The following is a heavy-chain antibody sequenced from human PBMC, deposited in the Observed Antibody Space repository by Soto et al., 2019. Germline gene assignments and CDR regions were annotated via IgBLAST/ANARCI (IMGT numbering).Heavy chain of an antibody. J-gene: IGHJ4*02. D-gene: IGHD3-3*01. CDR3: NPYYDFGSGHTPL. CDR2: IKSKPDGETT. V-gene: IGHV3-15*07. Sequence: QLVESGGGLVKPGGSLVLSCAGSGFAFNNVWLHWVRQTPGKGLEWVGRIKSKPDGETTEYAAPVKGRFIISREDSKNTLYLQMNSLQTEDSGPYYCNPYYDFGSGHTPLWGQGTLVTVSS. CDR1: GFAFNNVW.